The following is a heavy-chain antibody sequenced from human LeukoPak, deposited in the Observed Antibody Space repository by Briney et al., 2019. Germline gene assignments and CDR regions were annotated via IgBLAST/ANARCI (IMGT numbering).Heavy chain of an antibody. Sequence: SETLSLTCTVSGGSISSSSYYWGWIRQPPGKGLEWIGYIYYSGSTNYNPSLKSRVTISVDTSKNQFSPKLSSVTAADTAVYYCARSIQLWDYYFDYWGQGTLVTVSS. D-gene: IGHD5-18*01. J-gene: IGHJ4*02. CDR1: GGSISSSSYY. CDR2: IYYSGST. CDR3: ARSIQLWDYYFDY. V-gene: IGHV4-61*05.